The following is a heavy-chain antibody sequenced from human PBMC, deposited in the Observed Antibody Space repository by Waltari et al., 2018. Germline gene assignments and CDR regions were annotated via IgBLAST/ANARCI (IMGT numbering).Heavy chain of an antibody. CDR1: GSTFTTYG. Sequence: QVQLVQSGAEGKKPGAPVKVSGKASGSTFTTYGISWVRKAPGQGLDWMGWISAYNGNKNYAQNLQGRVTMTTDTSTSTAYMELRSLRSDDTAVYYCARDETQWLVGFDYWGQGTLVTVSS. V-gene: IGHV1-18*04. J-gene: IGHJ4*02. CDR3: ARDETQWLVGFDY. D-gene: IGHD6-19*01. CDR2: ISAYNGNK.